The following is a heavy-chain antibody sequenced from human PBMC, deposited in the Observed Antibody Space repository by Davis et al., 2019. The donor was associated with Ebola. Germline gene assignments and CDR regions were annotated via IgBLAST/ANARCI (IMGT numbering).Heavy chain of an antibody. Sequence: MPSETLSLTCSVSGGPISSGDYYWSWIRQPPGKGLEWNGYSCYSEGTFYNPSLRSRVSVSLDTSKNQFSLMVTSVTAADTAVYYCARHHARSRSLVPFDIWGQGTMVTVSS. J-gene: IGHJ3*02. D-gene: IGHD6-6*01. CDR1: GGPISSGDYY. CDR2: SCYSEGT. V-gene: IGHV4-30-4*01. CDR3: ARHHARSRSLVPFDI.